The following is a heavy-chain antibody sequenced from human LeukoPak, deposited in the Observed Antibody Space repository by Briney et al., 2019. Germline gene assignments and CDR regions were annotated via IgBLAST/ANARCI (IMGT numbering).Heavy chain of an antibody. J-gene: IGHJ5*02. CDR3: ARDTRSDYYDILTGPNWFDP. CDR1: GYTFISYG. CDR2: ISAYNSNT. V-gene: IGHV1-18*01. Sequence: ATVKVSCKASGYTFISYGINWVRQAPGQGLEWMGWISAYNSNTNYAQKLQGRVTMTTDTSTSTAYMELTSLRSDDTAVYYCARDTRSDYYDILTGPNWFDPWGQGALVTVSS. D-gene: IGHD3-9*01.